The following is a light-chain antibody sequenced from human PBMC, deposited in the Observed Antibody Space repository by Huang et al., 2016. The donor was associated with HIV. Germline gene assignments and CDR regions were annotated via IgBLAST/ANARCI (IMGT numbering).Light chain of an antibody. CDR1: QSVSSN. CDR2: GAS. CDR3: QQYNNWLT. V-gene: IGKV3-15*01. Sequence: EIVMTQSPATLSVSPGERATLSCRASQSVSSNLAWYQQKPGQAPRLLSYGASTRATGIPARFSGSGSGTGFTLTISSLQSEDFAVYYCQQYNNWLTFGGGTKVEIK. J-gene: IGKJ4*01.